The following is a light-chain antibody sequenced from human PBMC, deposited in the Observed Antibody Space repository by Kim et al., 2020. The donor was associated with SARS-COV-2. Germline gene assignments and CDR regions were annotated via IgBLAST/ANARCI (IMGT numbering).Light chain of an antibody. CDR1: RIVLSSSNNKYF. J-gene: IGKJ1*01. CDR2: WAS. CDR3: QQYYSAPQT. V-gene: IGKV4-1*01. Sequence: ATINCKSSRIVLSSSNNKYFLAWYQQKPGQPPKLLIYWASTRESGVSDRFSGSGSGTDFTLTISSLQAEDLAVYYCQQYYSAPQTFGQGTKVDIK.